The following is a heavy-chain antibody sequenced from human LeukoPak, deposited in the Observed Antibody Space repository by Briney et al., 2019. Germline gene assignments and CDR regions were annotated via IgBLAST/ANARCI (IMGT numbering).Heavy chain of an antibody. J-gene: IGHJ5*02. CDR1: GGSISSYY. D-gene: IGHD3-22*01. Sequence: SETLSLTCTVSGGSISSYYWSWLRPPPGKGLEWGGYIYYSGSTNYNPSLKSRVTISVDTSKNQFSLKLSSVTAADTAVYYCARDLLLRSSQRFDPWGQGTLVTGSS. V-gene: IGHV4-59*01. CDR3: ARDLLLRSSQRFDP. CDR2: IYYSGST.